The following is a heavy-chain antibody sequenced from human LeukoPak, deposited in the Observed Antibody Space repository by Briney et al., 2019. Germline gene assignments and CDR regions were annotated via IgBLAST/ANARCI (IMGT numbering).Heavy chain of an antibody. CDR2: IYSGGST. CDR3: ARTPTVTTADV. D-gene: IGHD4-11*01. Sequence: GGSLRLSCAASGFTVSSNYMSWVRQAPGKGLEWVSVIYSGGSTYYADSVKGRFTISRDNSKNTLYLQMNSLRAEDTAVYYCARTPTVTTADVWGKGTTVTVSS. CDR1: GFTVSSNY. V-gene: IGHV3-53*01. J-gene: IGHJ6*04.